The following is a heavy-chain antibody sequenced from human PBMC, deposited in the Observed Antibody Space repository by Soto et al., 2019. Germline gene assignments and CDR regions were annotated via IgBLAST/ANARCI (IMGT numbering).Heavy chain of an antibody. CDR2: IYHSGST. V-gene: IGHV4-4*02. Sequence: SETLSLTCAVSGGSISSSNWWSWVRQPPGKGLEWIGEIYHSGSTNYNPSLKSRVTISVDKSENQFSLKLSSVTAADTAVYYCARVAKSIAARPYYYYGMDVWGQGTTVTVSS. CDR1: GGSISSSNW. J-gene: IGHJ6*02. D-gene: IGHD6-6*01. CDR3: ARVAKSIAARPYYYYGMDV.